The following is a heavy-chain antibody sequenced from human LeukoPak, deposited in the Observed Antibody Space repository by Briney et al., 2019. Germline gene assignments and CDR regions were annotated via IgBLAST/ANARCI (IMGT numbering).Heavy chain of an antibody. CDR3: ARTQWLEDAFDF. Sequence: GASVKVSCKASDDTFSNYGISWGRQAPGQGLEWMGWISTYNGNTHYAQKFQGRVTMTTDTSTNIAYLELRDLRSDDTAVYYCARTQWLEDAFDFWGQGTVVTVSS. CDR2: ISTYNGNT. CDR1: DDTFSNYG. V-gene: IGHV1-18*01. D-gene: IGHD6-19*01. J-gene: IGHJ3*01.